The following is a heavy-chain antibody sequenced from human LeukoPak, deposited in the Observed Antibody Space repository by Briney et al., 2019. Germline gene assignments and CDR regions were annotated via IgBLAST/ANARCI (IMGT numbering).Heavy chain of an antibody. D-gene: IGHD3-3*01. J-gene: IGHJ4*02. CDR1: GFTFTNYW. Sequence: GGSLRLSCAASGFTFTNYWMSWVRQAPGKGLELVANIKQDRSEKYYVDSVKGRFTISRDNAKNSLYLQMNSLRAEDTAAYYCARLREIPVFGVVTKSTSYFDYWGRGTLVTVSS. CDR2: IKQDRSEK. CDR3: ARLREIPVFGVVTKSTSYFDY. V-gene: IGHV3-7*01.